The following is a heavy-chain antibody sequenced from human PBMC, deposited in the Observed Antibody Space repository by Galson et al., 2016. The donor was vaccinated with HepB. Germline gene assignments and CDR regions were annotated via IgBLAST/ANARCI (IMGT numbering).Heavy chain of an antibody. Sequence: SLRLSCAASGFIFSTYAMHWVRQAPGKGLEWVAIISNDGSNYYSADSVKGRFTISRDNSKNTLYLQMNSLRLEETAVYYCPRDGWSDSGSGFDSFAYWGQGTLVTVSS. V-gene: IGHV3-30-3*01. CDR3: PRDGWSDSGSGFDSFAY. J-gene: IGHJ4*02. D-gene: IGHD6-19*01. CDR1: GFIFSTYA. CDR2: ISNDGSNY.